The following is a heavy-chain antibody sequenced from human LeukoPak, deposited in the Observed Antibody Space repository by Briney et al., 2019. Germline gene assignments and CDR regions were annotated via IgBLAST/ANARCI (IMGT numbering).Heavy chain of an antibody. V-gene: IGHV3-23*01. CDR2: IGGKDGGT. Sequence: GGSLSLSCATSGFTFSSYAMTWVRQAPGKGLEFISGIGGKDGGTSYADSVRGRFTISRDNSKNTLYLQMNSLRAEDTAVYYCAKDRRDSSGWNNYFSYSMDVWGKGSTVTVSS. D-gene: IGHD6-19*01. CDR1: GFTFSSYA. J-gene: IGHJ6*03. CDR3: AKDRRDSSGWNNYFSYSMDV.